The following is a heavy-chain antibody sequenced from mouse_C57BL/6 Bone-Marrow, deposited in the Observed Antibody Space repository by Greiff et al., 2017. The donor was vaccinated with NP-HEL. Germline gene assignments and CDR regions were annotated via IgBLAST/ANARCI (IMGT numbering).Heavy chain of an antibody. D-gene: IGHD2-1*01. CDR3: AVYYGNWDYAMDY. J-gene: IGHJ4*01. V-gene: IGHV1-64*01. CDR2: IHPNSGST. CDR1: GYTFTSYW. Sequence: VQLQQPGAELVKPGASVKLSCKASGYTFTSYWMHWVKQRPGQGLEWIGMIHPNSGSTNYNEKFKSKATLTVDKSSSTAYMQLSSLTSEDSAVYYCAVYYGNWDYAMDYWGQGTSVTVSS.